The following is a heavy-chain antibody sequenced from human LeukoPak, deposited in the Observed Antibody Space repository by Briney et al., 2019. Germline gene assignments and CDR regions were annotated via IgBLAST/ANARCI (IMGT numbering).Heavy chain of an antibody. Sequence: GGSVRLSCGASGFTFSSYSMNWVRQAPGKGLEWVSSISSSSYIYYADSVKGRFTISRDNAKNSLYLQMNSLRAEDTAVYYCARDSRYDILTGSRPSQPHYYYGMDVWGQGTTVTVSS. J-gene: IGHJ6*02. D-gene: IGHD3-9*01. CDR3: ARDSRYDILTGSRPSQPHYYYGMDV. V-gene: IGHV3-21*01. CDR1: GFTFSSYS. CDR2: ISSSSYI.